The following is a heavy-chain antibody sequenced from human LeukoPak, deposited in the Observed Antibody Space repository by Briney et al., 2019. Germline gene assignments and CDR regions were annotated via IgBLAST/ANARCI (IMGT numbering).Heavy chain of an antibody. D-gene: IGHD3-9*01. CDR3: ARSKRDYDILTGYYPNGMDV. CDR2: IYYSGST. CDR1: GGSISSYY. V-gene: IGHV4-59*08. Sequence: SETLSLTCTVSGGSISSYYWSWIRQPPGKGLEWIGYIYYSGSTNYNPSPKSRVTISVDPSKNQFSLKLRSVTAADTAVYYCARSKRDYDILTGYYPNGMDVWGQGTTVTVSS. J-gene: IGHJ6*02.